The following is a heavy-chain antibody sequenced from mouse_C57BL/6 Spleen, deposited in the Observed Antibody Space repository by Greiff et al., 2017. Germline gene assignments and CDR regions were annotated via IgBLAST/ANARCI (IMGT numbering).Heavy chain of an antibody. D-gene: IGHD1-1*01. CDR1: GYTFTSYT. CDR2: INPSSGYT. CDR3: ASDYGSSSWYFDV. V-gene: IGHV1-4*01. Sequence: VQLQESGAELARPGASVKMSCKASGYTFTSYTMHWVKQRPGQGLEWIGYINPSSGYTKYNQKFKDKATLTADKSSSTAYIQLSSLTSEDSAVYDCASDYGSSSWYFDVWGTGTTVTVSS. J-gene: IGHJ1*03.